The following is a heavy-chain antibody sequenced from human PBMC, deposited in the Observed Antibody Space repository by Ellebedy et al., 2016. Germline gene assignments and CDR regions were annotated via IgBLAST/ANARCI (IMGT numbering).Heavy chain of an antibody. V-gene: IGHV3-23*01. CDR1: GLNFNTFF. CDR3: RQGHYFDQ. Sequence: GESLKISXTASGLNFNTFFMTWIRQAPGKGLEWVATISAGGDNTFFADSVKGRFTISRDNSKNTLYLQMNNLRVEDTALYYCRQGHYFDQWGQGALVTVSS. CDR2: ISAGGDNT. J-gene: IGHJ4*02.